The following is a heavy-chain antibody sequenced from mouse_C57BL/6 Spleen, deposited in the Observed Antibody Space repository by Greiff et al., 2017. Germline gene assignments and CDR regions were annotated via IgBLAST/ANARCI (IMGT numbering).Heavy chain of an antibody. CDR3: ARSGNYAMDY. V-gene: IGHV1-54*01. CDR1: GYAFTNYL. CDR2: INPGSGGT. D-gene: IGHD3-1*01. Sequence: VQLQQSGAELVRPGTSVKVSCKASGYAFTNYLIEWVKQRPGQGLEWIGVINPGSGGTNNNEKFKGKATLTADKSSSTAYMQLSSLTSEDSAVEFCARSGNYAMDYWGQGTSVTVSS. J-gene: IGHJ4*01.